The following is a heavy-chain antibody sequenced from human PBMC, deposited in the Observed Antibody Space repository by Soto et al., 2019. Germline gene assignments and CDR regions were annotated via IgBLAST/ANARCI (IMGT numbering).Heavy chain of an antibody. J-gene: IGHJ4*02. V-gene: IGHV3-30*18. CDR2: VFFDGNYT. CDR3: TKGGTVPFDY. D-gene: IGHD3-16*01. CDR1: GITFSRYA. Sequence: QVQFMQSGGGVVQPGKSLRLSCATSGITFSRYAMHWVGQAPGKRLEWVAVVFFDGNYTNYGDSVKGLFTVSRDNSKNTKYLQMHGLRPEDTAVYYCTKGGTVPFDYWGQGSLVTVSS.